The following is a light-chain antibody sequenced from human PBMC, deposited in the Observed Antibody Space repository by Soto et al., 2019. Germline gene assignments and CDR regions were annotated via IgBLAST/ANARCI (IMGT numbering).Light chain of an antibody. Sequence: DIQMTQSPSTLSASVRDRVTITCRASRSISNWLAWYQQRPGIAPKLLIFDASILQSGVPSRFSGSGSGTEFTLSISRLQTDDFATYYCQQYGSFSPITFGGGTKVDIK. CDR1: RSISNW. CDR2: DAS. V-gene: IGKV1-5*01. CDR3: QQYGSFSPIT. J-gene: IGKJ4*01.